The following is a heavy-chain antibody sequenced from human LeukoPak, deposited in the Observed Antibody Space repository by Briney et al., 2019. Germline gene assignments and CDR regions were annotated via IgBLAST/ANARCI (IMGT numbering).Heavy chain of an antibody. D-gene: IGHD2-21*01. CDR3: ARDFFPIADSTWYEIGY. J-gene: IGHJ4*02. CDR1: GFTFNEYA. Sequence: GGSLRLSCAASGFTFNEYAMYWVRQTPGKGLEWVALISYDGYDNSYADSVRGRFTISRDNSKNTLYPQMDSLRSEDTAVYYCARDFFPIADSTWYEIGYWGQGTLVTVSS. V-gene: IGHV3-30-3*01. CDR2: ISYDGYDN.